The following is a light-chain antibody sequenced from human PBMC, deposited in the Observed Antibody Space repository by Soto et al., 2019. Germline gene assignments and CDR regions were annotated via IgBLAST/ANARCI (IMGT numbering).Light chain of an antibody. CDR3: QQYNNWPWT. CDR1: HSVSSN. CDR2: GAS. J-gene: IGKJ1*01. V-gene: IGKV3-15*01. Sequence: EIVMTQSPATLSVSPAERATLSCRASHSVSSNLAWYQQKPGQAPRLLIYGASTRATGIPARFSGSGSGTEFTLTISSLQSEDFAVYYCQQYNNWPWTFGQGTKVEIQ.